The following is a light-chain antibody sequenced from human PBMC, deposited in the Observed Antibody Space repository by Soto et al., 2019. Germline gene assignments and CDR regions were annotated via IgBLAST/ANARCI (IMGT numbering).Light chain of an antibody. CDR1: QSVGSN. Sequence: MTQSPATLSVSPGERATLSCRASQSVGSNLAWYQQRPGQAPRLLIYGASTRATGIPARFSGSGSGTGFTLTISSLQSEDFAVYYCQEYNNWPPWTFGQGTKVDIK. CDR3: QEYNNWPPWT. V-gene: IGKV3-15*01. CDR2: GAS. J-gene: IGKJ1*01.